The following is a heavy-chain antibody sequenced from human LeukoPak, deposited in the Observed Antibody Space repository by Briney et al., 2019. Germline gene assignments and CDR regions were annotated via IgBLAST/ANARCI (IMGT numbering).Heavy chain of an antibody. J-gene: IGHJ4*02. CDR1: GFTFSDYA. Sequence: GGSLRLSCAAYGFTFSDYAMIWVRQAPGKGLEWVSAISADGYGTYYADSVKGRFTISRDNSKNTLYLQMNSLRAEDTAVYYCAKGVEWELPYFDYWGQGTLVTVSS. CDR2: ISADGYGT. V-gene: IGHV3-23*01. D-gene: IGHD1-26*01. CDR3: AKGVEWELPYFDY.